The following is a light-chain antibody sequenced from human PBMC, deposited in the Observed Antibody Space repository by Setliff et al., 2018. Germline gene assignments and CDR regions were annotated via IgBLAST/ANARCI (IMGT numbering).Light chain of an antibody. V-gene: IGLV2-14*01. J-gene: IGLJ1*01. CDR1: SSDVGGYNY. Sequence: QSALTQPASVSGSPGQSITISCTGTSSDVGGYNYVSWYQQHPGKAPKLMIYDVSKRPSGVSNRFSDSKSGNTASLTISGLQAEDEADYYCSSYISSSTFVFGTGTKVTVL. CDR3: SSYISSSTFV. CDR2: DVS.